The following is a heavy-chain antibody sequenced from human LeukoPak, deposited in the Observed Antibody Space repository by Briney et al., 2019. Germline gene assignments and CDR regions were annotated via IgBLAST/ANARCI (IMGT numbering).Heavy chain of an antibody. D-gene: IGHD3-16*01. CDR1: GFTFSDYY. Sequence: LRLSCAASGFTFSDYYMSWIRQPPGKGLEWIGYFHNSGTSTYSPSLKSRVTISADTSKNQFSLKLNSLTTADTAVYYCTRGAGWLIDYWGQGILVTVSS. J-gene: IGHJ4*02. V-gene: IGHV4-59*01. CDR2: FHNSGTS. CDR3: TRGAGWLIDY.